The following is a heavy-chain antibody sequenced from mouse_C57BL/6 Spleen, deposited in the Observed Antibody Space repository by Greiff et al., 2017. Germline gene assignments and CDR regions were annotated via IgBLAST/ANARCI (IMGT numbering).Heavy chain of an antibody. D-gene: IGHD1-1*01. J-gene: IGHJ2*01. CDR1: GYTFTGYW. CDR2: ILPGSGST. Sequence: QVQLQQSGAELMKPGASVKLSCKATGYTFTGYWIEWVKQRPGHGLEWIGEILPGSGSTNYNEKFKGKATFTADTSSNTAYMQISSLTTEDSAIYYCARGSSYYGSSYNFDYWGQGTTLTVSS. V-gene: IGHV1-9*01. CDR3: ARGSSYYGSSYNFDY.